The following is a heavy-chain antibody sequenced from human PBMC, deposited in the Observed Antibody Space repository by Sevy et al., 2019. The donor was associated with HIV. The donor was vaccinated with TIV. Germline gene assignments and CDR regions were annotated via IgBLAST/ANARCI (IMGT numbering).Heavy chain of an antibody. V-gene: IGHV1-46*01. D-gene: IGHD6-13*01. CDR2: INPSDGST. CDR3: ARYHTVIGSSWYGAFDI. CDR1: GYTFTSYY. Sequence: ASVKVSCKASGYTFTSYYMHWVRQAPGQGLEWMGIINPSDGSTSYAQKFQGRVTMTRDTSTSTVYMELSSLRSEDTAVYYCARYHTVIGSSWYGAFDIWGQGTMVTVSS. J-gene: IGHJ3*02.